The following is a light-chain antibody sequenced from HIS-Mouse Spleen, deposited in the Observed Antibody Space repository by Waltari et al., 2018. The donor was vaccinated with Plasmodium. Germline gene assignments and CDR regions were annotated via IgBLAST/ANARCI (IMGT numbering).Light chain of an antibody. V-gene: IGKV1-17*03. CDR1: QGISNY. Sequence: DIQMTQSPSAMSASVGDRVTITCRASQGISNYLSWFQQKPGKVPKRLIYAACRWQSGVPSRFSGRGSGTEVNLRIRSLQPEDYATYYCVQQKSYPRTFGQGTKVEIK. CDR3: VQQKSYPRT. J-gene: IGKJ1*01. CDR2: AAC.